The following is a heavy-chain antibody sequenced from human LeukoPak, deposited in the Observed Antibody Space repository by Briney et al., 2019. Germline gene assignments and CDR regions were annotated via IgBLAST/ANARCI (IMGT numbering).Heavy chain of an antibody. J-gene: IGHJ4*02. V-gene: IGHV3-33*01. CDR2: IWYDESNK. CDR3: ARDLRLRTTVTTALGY. Sequence: GGSLRLSCAASGFTFSSYGMHWVRQAPGKGLEWVAVIWYDESNKYYAHSVKGRLTISSDKYKNTLYLQMNSLRAEDTAVYYCARDLRLRTTVTTALGYWGQGTLVTVSS. D-gene: IGHD4-11*01. CDR1: GFTFSSYG.